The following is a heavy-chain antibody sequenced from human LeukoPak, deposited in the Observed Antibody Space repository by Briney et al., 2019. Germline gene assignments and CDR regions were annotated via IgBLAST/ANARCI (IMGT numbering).Heavy chain of an antibody. D-gene: IGHD2-21*01. CDR2: IYSTGST. Sequence: PSETLSPTCTVSGGSISSYYWSWIRQSPGKGLEWIGYIYSTGSTKYNPSLESRVTISVDTSKRQLSLKMSSVTAADTAVYYCARDSDNMGYNWFDPWGQGTLVTVSS. CDR1: GGSISSYY. J-gene: IGHJ5*02. V-gene: IGHV4-59*01. CDR3: ARDSDNMGYNWFDP.